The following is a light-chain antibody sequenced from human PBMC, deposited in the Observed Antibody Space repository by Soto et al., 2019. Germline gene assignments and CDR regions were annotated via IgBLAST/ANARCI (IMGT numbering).Light chain of an antibody. J-gene: IGLJ2*01. CDR1: SSDVGGYNY. CDR3: SSCAGSYTFVV. Sequence: QLVLTQPRSVSGSPGQSVTISCTGTSSDVGGYNYVSWYQQHPGIAPKLMIYDVSKRPSGVPDRFSGSKSGNTASLTISGLQAEDEADYYCSSCAGSYTFVVFGGGTKLTVL. V-gene: IGLV2-11*01. CDR2: DVS.